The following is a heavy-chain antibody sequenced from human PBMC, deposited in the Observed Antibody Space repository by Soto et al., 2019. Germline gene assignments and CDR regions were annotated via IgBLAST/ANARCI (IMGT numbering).Heavy chain of an antibody. CDR3: ARELTGTTPYFFYNGTAV. J-gene: IGHJ6*02. CDR2: INPNSGGT. V-gene: IGHV1-2*02. D-gene: IGHD1-20*01. Sequence: ASVKVSCKASGYTFPGSYMHWVRQAPGQGLEWMGWINPNSGGTNYAQKFQGRVTMTRDTSISTAYMELSRLRSDDTAVYYCARELTGTTPYFFYNGTAVWGQGTTVT. CDR1: GYTFPGSY.